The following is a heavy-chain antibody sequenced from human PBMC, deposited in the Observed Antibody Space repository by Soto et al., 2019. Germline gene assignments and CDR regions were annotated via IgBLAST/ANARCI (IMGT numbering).Heavy chain of an antibody. CDR2: ITRDGSET. J-gene: IGHJ4*02. D-gene: IGHD6-19*01. V-gene: IGHV3-7*01. CDR3: ARGASQWLVGDY. CDR1: GFSFGSYW. Sequence: LRLSCAASGFSFGSYWMDWVRQAPGKGLQWVANITRDGSETYYEDSVRGRFTISRDNAKKSLYLQMNSLRAEDTAMYFCARGASQWLVGDYWGQGALVTVSS.